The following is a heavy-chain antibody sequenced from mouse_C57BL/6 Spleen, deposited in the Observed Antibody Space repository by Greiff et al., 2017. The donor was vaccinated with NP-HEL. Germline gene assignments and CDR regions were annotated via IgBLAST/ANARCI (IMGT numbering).Heavy chain of an antibody. D-gene: IGHD1-1*01. V-gene: IGHV1-82*01. CDR3: ARLLRYGFDD. J-gene: IGHJ2*01. CDR1: GYAFSSSW. Sequence: QVQLQQSGPELVKPGASVKLSCKASGYAFSSSWMNWVKQRPGKGLEWIGRIYPGDGDTNYNGKFKGKATLTADKSSSTAYMQLSSLTSEDSAVYFCARLLRYGFDDWGQGTTLTVSS. CDR2: IYPGDGDT.